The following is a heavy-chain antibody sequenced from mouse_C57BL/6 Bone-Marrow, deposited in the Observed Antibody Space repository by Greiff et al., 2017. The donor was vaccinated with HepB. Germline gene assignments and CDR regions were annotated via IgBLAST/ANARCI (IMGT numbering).Heavy chain of an antibody. Sequence: EVQLQQSGAELVRPGASVKLSCTASGFNIKDDYMHWVKQSPEQGLEWIGWIDPENGDTEYASKFQGKGTITTDTSSNTAYLQLSSLTSEDTAVYYCTTGYDYDVPWFAYWGQGTLVTVSA. CDR2: IDPENGDT. CDR1: GFNIKDDY. V-gene: IGHV14-4*01. J-gene: IGHJ3*01. CDR3: TTGYDYDVPWFAY. D-gene: IGHD2-4*01.